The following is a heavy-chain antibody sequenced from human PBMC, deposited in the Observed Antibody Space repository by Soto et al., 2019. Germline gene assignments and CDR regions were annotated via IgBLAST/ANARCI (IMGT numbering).Heavy chain of an antibody. Sequence: QVQLQQWGAGLLKPSETLSLTCAVYGGSFSGYYWSWIRQPPGTGLEWLGEINHSGSTNYNPYLKSRVTRSVDPSKNQFSLKLSSVTAADTAVYYCARAHVLRFLDWLVDAFDIWGQGTMVTVSS. CDR1: GGSFSGYY. V-gene: IGHV4-34*01. CDR3: ARAHVLRFLDWLVDAFDI. J-gene: IGHJ3*02. D-gene: IGHD3-3*01. CDR2: INHSGST.